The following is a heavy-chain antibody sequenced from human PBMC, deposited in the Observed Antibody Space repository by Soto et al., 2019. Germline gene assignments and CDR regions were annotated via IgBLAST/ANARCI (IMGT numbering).Heavy chain of an antibody. Sequence: GESLKISCETSGYSFTTYWIGWVRQMPGKGLEWLGIMYPGDSDTRYNPSFEGQVIISADKSKNQFSLKLNSMTAADTAVYYCAGYVAGWSVDYWGQGTLVTVSS. CDR2: MYPGDSDT. D-gene: IGHD6-19*01. CDR1: GYSFTTYW. CDR3: AGYVAGWSVDY. V-gene: IGHV5-51*01. J-gene: IGHJ4*02.